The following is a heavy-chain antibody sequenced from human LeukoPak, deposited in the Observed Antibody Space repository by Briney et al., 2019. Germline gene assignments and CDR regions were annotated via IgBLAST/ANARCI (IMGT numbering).Heavy chain of an antibody. CDR3: AKGSSAGRPYYFDY. CDR1: GFTFSSYA. V-gene: IGHV3-23*01. Sequence: GGSLRLSCAASGFTFSSYAMSWVRQAPGKGLEWVSGISGSGGSTYYADSVKGRFTISRDNSKNTLYLQMNSLRAEDTAMYYCAKGSSAGRPYYFDYWGQGTLVTVSS. CDR2: ISGSGGST. D-gene: IGHD3-10*01. J-gene: IGHJ4*02.